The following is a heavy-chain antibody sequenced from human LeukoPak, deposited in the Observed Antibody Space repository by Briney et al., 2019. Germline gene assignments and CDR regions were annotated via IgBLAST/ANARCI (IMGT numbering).Heavy chain of an antibody. CDR3: AKGRYQLPDYYYYGMDV. CDR1: GFIFSNYA. V-gene: IGHV3-64D*06. CDR2: ISSNGGST. Sequence: GGSLRLSCSASGFIFSNYAMHWVRQAPGKGLEYVSAISSNGGSTYYADSVKGRFTISRDNSKNTLYLQMSSLRAEDTAVYYCAKGRYQLPDYYYYGMDVWGQGTTVTVSS. D-gene: IGHD2-2*01. J-gene: IGHJ6*02.